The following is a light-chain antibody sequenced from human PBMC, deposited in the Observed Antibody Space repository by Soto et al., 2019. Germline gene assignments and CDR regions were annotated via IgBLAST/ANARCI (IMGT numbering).Light chain of an antibody. Sequence: QSVLTQPASVSGSPGQSITISCTGTSGDVGGSNHVSWYQQHPGKAPKLMTYEVSYRPSGVSNRFSGSKSGNTASLTISGLQAEDEADYYCMSLTNSDSLVFGGGTKLTVL. CDR2: EVS. J-gene: IGLJ3*02. V-gene: IGLV2-14*01. CDR3: MSLTNSDSLV. CDR1: SGDVGGSNH.